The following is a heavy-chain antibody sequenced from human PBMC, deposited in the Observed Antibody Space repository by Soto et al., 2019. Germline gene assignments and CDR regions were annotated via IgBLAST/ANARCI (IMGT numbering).Heavy chain of an antibody. V-gene: IGHV3-7*01. CDR2: IKEDGSEK. CDR3: ARGHGVVSS. D-gene: IGHD4-17*01. Sequence: EVQLVESGGGLVQPGGSLRLSCAASGFTFSFYWMTWVRQAPGKGLQWVANIKEDGSEKYYVDSVKGRFTISRDNAENSLQPHMSSLRADDTAVYYCARGHGVVSSWGQGTLVSVSS. CDR1: GFTFSFYW. J-gene: IGHJ5*02.